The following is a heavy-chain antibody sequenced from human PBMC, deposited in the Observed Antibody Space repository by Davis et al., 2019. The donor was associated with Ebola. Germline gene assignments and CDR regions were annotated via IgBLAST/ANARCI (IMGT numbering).Heavy chain of an antibody. CDR1: GGSISSGGYY. V-gene: IGHV4-39*07. CDR3: ARSFVAGDWYFDL. CDR2: INHSGST. J-gene: IGHJ2*01. D-gene: IGHD6-19*01. Sequence: MPSETLFLTCAVSGGSISSGGYYWSWIRQPPGKGLEWIGEINHSGSTNYNPSLKSRVTISVDKSKNQFSLKLSSVTAADTAVYYCARSFVAGDWYFDLWGRGTLVTVSS.